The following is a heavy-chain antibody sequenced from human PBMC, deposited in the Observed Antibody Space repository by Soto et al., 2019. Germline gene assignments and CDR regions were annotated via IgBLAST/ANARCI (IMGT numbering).Heavy chain of an antibody. CDR3: ASDSAAHPQQVRNDY. V-gene: IGHV1-18*01. CDR1: GYTFTSYG. CDR2: ISAYNGNT. D-gene: IGHD6-13*01. J-gene: IGHJ4*02. Sequence: QVQLVQSGAEVKKPGASVKVSCKASGYTFTSYGISWVRQAPGQGLEWMGWISAYNGNTNYAQKLQGRVTMTTDTSTRTAYMELRSLRTADTAVYYCASDSAAHPQQVRNDYWGQGTLVTVSS.